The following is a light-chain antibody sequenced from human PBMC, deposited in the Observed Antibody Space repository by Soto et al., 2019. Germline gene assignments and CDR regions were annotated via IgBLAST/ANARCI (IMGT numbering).Light chain of an antibody. J-gene: IGLJ1*01. Sequence: QSALTQPASLSGSPGQSITISCTGTSSDIGAYDYVSWFQQHPGKAPKLMISEDNNRPSGVSNRFSGSKSGNTAYLTISGLQVEEEAEYFCSSFRTTSTHVFGTGTKVTVL. CDR1: SSDIGAYDY. V-gene: IGLV2-14*01. CDR2: EDN. CDR3: SSFRTTSTHV.